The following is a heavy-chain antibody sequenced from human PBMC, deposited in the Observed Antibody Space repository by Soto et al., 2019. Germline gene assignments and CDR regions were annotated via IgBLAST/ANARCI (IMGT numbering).Heavy chain of an antibody. Sequence: PSETLSLTCTFSGGSISSYYWNWIRQPPGKGLEWIGYIYYSGSTNYNPSLKSRVTISVDTSKNQFSLKLSSVTAADTAVYYCARGDDFWSGYSYNWFDPWGQGTLVTVSS. CDR2: IYYSGST. D-gene: IGHD3-3*01. J-gene: IGHJ5*02. CDR3: ARGDDFWSGYSYNWFDP. CDR1: GGSISSYY. V-gene: IGHV4-59*01.